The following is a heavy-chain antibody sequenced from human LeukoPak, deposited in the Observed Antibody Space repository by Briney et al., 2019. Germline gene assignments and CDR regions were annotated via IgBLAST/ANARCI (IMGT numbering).Heavy chain of an antibody. V-gene: IGHV3-7*01. CDR2: IKQDGSEK. CDR1: QFTFSPYW. J-gene: IGHJ4*02. CDR3: AKDHESDGYPCLDH. D-gene: IGHD3-22*01. Sequence: GGSLRLSCAASQFTFSPYWMSWVRQAPGKGLEWVANIKQDGSEKNYVDSVKGRFTISRDNAENSLYLQMNSLRAEDTAVYYCAKDHESDGYPCLDHWGLGTLVTVSS.